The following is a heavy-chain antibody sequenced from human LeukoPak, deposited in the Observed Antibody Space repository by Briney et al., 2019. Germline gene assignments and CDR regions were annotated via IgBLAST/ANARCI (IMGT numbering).Heavy chain of an antibody. CDR1: GGSISSGSYY. J-gene: IGHJ5*02. Sequence: PSQTLSLTCTVSGGSISSGSYYWSWIRQPAGKGLEWIGRIYTSGSTNYNPSLKSRVTISVDTSKNQFSLKLSSVTAADTAVYYCARSAVMNYDILTSYSPSGFGPWGQGTLVTVSS. V-gene: IGHV4-61*02. D-gene: IGHD3-9*01. CDR2: IYTSGST. CDR3: ARSAVMNYDILTSYSPSGFGP.